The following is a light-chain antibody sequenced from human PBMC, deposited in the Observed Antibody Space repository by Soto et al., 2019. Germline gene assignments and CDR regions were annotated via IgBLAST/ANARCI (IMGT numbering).Light chain of an antibody. Sequence: QSVLTQPPSASGTPGQRVTISCSGSSSNIGSNTVNWYQHLPGTAPKLLIYTNNQRPSGVPDRFSGSKSGTSASLAISGLQSGDEADYYCVAWDDSLNGYVFGPGTKLTVL. V-gene: IGLV1-44*01. CDR1: SSNIGSNT. J-gene: IGLJ1*01. CDR2: TNN. CDR3: VAWDDSLNGYV.